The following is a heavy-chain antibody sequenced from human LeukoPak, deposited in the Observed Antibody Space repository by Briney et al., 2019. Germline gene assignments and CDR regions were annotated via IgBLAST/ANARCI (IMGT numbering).Heavy chain of an antibody. D-gene: IGHD1/OR15-1a*01. Sequence: LSETLSLTCAVSGYSISSDYYWGWIRQPPGKGLEWIGTIYHSGTTYYNPSLKSRVTMSVDTSKNQFSLRLTSVTAADTAVYYCARTKEQTFDYWGQGTLVTVSS. J-gene: IGHJ4*02. CDR1: GYSISSDYY. CDR3: ARTKEQTFDY. CDR2: IYHSGTT. V-gene: IGHV4-38-2*01.